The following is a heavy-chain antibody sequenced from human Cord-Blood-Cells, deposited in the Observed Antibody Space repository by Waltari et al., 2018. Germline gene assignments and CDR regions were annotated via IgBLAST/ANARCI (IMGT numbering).Heavy chain of an antibody. CDR1: GYTFTGYS. V-gene: IGHV1-2*04. CDR2: INPNSGGT. Sequence: QVQLVQSGAEVKKPGASVTVSCKASGYTFTGYSLQLVRQAPGQGLEWMGWINPNSGGTNYAQKFQGWVTMTRDTSISTAYMELSRLRSDDTAVYYCARRGLDSSSFDYWGQGTLVTVSS. J-gene: IGHJ4*02. D-gene: IGHD6-13*01. CDR3: ARRGLDSSSFDY.